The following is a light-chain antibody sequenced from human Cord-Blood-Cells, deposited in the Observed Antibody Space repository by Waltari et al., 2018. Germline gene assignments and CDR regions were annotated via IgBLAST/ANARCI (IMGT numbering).Light chain of an antibody. CDR1: QSVSSN. V-gene: IGKV3-15*01. CDR3: QQYKNWPPDT. CDR2: GAS. J-gene: IGKJ2*01. Sequence: EIVMTQSPATLSVSPGERATLSCRASQSVSSNLAWYQQKPGQAPRLLIYGASTRATGIPARVSGSGSGTEFTHTISSLQSEDFAVYYCQQYKNWPPDTFGQGTKLEI.